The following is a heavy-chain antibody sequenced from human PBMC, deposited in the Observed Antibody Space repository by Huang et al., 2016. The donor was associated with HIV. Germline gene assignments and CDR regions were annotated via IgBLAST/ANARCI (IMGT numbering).Heavy chain of an antibody. CDR2: IDPKSGAT. CDR3: VREKGITVMVETNYFDY. Sequence: QVQLVQSGAEVKKPGASTKVACKASGYTFPNYYIHWVRQGPGHGLEWMGIIDPKSGATNYAQKFRGRVTMTRDTSTNTVYMELRSLRSQDTAMYYCVREKGITVMVETNYFDYWGPGSQVTVSS. J-gene: IGHJ4*02. V-gene: IGHV1-46*01. D-gene: IGHD3-22*01. CDR1: GYTFPNYY.